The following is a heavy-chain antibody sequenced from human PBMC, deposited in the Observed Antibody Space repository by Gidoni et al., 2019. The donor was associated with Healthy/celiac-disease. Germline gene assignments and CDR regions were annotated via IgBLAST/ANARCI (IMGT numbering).Heavy chain of an antibody. D-gene: IGHD3-3*01. V-gene: IGHV3-74*01. CDR1: GFTFSSYW. J-gene: IGHJ6*02. CDR3: ARVESGTYYDFWSGYYYPPSYYYYGMDV. CDR2: INSDGSST. Sequence: EVQLVESGGGLVQPGGSLRLSCAASGFTFSSYWMHWVRQAPGKGLVWVSRINSDGSSTSYADSVKGRFTISRDNAKNTLYLQMNSLRAEDTAVYYCARVESGTYYDFWSGYYYPPSYYYYGMDVWGQGTTVTVSS.